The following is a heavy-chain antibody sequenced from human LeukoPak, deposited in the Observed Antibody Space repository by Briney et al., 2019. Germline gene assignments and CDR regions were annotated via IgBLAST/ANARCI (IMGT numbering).Heavy chain of an antibody. D-gene: IGHD3-3*01. Sequence: GASVKVSCKASGYTFTGYDMHGVRQAPGQGLEWMGWMNPNSGDTNYAQKLQGRGTMTRDTSISTAYMELSRLKSDDTAVYYCAASYDFWGGYLNHDYWGQGTLVTVSS. CDR1: GYTFTGYD. CDR2: MNPNSGDT. V-gene: IGHV1-2*02. CDR3: AASYDFWGGYLNHDY. J-gene: IGHJ4*02.